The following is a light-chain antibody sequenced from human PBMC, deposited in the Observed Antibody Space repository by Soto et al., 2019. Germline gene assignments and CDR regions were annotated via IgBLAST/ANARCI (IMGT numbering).Light chain of an antibody. Sequence: DIQMTQSPSSLSASVGDRVTITCQASQDISNYLNWYQQKPGKAPKLLIYDASNLETGVPSRFSGSGSGTDFTFTISSLQAEDLATYYCQQHDNLPLTFGGGTKVEIK. CDR3: QQHDNLPLT. J-gene: IGKJ4*01. CDR1: QDISNY. CDR2: DAS. V-gene: IGKV1-33*01.